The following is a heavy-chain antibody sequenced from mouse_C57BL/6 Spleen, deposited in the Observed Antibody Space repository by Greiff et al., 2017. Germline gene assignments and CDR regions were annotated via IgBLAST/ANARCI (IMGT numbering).Heavy chain of an antibody. D-gene: IGHD4-1*02. CDR2: IDPSDSET. Sequence: QVQLQQPGAELVRPGSSVKLSCKASGYTFTSYWMHWVKQRPIQGLEWIGNIDPSDSETHYNQKFKDKATLTVDKSSSTAYMQLSSLTSEDSAVYYCARLATGKLAYWGQGTLVTVSA. CDR1: GYTFTSYW. V-gene: IGHV1-52*01. J-gene: IGHJ3*01. CDR3: ARLATGKLAY.